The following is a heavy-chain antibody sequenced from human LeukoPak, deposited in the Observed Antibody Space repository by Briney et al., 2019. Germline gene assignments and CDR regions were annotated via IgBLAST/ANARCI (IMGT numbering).Heavy chain of an antibody. CDR2: IYYSGST. V-gene: IGHV4-59*01. CDR3: ARVTLVRGVIWDTYGMDV. J-gene: IGHJ6*04. CDR1: GGPISSYY. Sequence: ASETLSLTCTVSGGPISSYYWSWIRQPPGRGLEWIGYIYYSGSTNYNPSLKSRVTISVDTSKNQFSLKPSSVTAADTAVYYCARVTLVRGVIWDTYGMDVWGKGTTVTVSS. D-gene: IGHD3-10*01.